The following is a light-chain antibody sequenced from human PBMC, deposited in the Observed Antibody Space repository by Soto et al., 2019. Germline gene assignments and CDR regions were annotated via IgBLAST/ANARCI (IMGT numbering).Light chain of an antibody. CDR2: EVS. V-gene: IGLV2-8*01. CDR1: SSDVGGYNY. J-gene: IGLJ2*01. CDR3: SSYAGSNMVV. Sequence: QSALTQHPSASGSPGQSVTISCTGTSSDVGGYNYVSWYQQHPGKAPKLMIYEVSKRPSGVPDRFSGSKSGNTASLTVSGLQAEDEADYYCSSYAGSNMVVFGGGTKVTVL.